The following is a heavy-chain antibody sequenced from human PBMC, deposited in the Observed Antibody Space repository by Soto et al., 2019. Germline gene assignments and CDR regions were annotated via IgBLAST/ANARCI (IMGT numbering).Heavy chain of an antibody. CDR3: ARDVGIHDAFDI. V-gene: IGHV4-59*13. CDR1: TDSFNHYY. Sequence: QVRLHESGPGLVKPSETLSLTCTISTDSFNHYYCSWIRQPPGKGLEWVGSIYHTGNTKHNPSLESRVSLSVDTSKIQFPLSLSSVTAADTAGYYCARDVGIHDAFDIWGQGTLVTVSS. D-gene: IGHD5-18*01. J-gene: IGHJ3*02. CDR2: IYHTGNT.